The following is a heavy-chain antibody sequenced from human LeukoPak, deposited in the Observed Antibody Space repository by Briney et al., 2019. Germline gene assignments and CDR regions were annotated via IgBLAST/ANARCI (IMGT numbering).Heavy chain of an antibody. CDR3: ARVLRYGSGSYYPDY. V-gene: IGHV3-7*01. J-gene: IGHJ4*02. D-gene: IGHD3-10*01. CDR1: GFTFTSYW. Sequence: GGSLRLSCAASGFTFTSYWMTWVRQAPGKGLEWLTNINEDGSVKHYVDSVRGRFTISRDNAKSSLYLQMNSLRAEDTAVYYCARVLRYGSGSYYPDYWGQGTLVTVSS. CDR2: INEDGSVK.